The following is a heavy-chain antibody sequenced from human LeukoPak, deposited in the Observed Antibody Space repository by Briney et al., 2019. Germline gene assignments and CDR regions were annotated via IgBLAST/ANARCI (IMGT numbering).Heavy chain of an antibody. V-gene: IGHV3-7*01. Sequence: GGSLRLSCAASGFTFSSYWMSWVRQAPGKGLEWVANIKQDGSEKYYVDSVKGRFTISRDNAKNSLYLQMNSLRAEDTAVYHCARVCTIFGVVIMDCFDYWGQGTLVTVSS. CDR2: IKQDGSEK. J-gene: IGHJ4*02. CDR1: GFTFSSYW. CDR3: ARVCTIFGVVIMDCFDY. D-gene: IGHD3-3*01.